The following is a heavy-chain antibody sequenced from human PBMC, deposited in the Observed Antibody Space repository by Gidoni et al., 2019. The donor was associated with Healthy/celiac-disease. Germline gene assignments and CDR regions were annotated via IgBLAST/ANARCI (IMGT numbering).Heavy chain of an antibody. Sequence: VQLLESGGGLVQPGGSLQLSFPASGFTFTTSAMSWVRQAPGKGLEWVAAISGSGGRTYYADSVKGRFTISRDNSKNTLYLQMNSLRAEDTAVYYCAKASLLWFGEITYGMDVWGQGTTVTVSS. CDR2: ISGSGGRT. CDR1: GFTFTTSA. J-gene: IGHJ6*02. D-gene: IGHD3-10*01. CDR3: AKASLLWFGEITYGMDV. V-gene: IGHV3-23*01.